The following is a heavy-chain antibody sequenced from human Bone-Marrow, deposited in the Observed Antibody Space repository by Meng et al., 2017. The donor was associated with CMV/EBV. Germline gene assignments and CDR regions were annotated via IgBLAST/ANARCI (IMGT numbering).Heavy chain of an antibody. Sequence: GSLRLSCTASGGSISSYYWSWIRQPPGKGLEWIGYIYNSGSTNYNPSLKSRVTISVDTSKNQFSLKLSSVTAADTAVYCCARSIAAAGHWFDPWGQGTLVTVSS. V-gene: IGHV4-59*01. CDR2: IYNSGST. CDR3: ARSIAAAGHWFDP. CDR1: GGSISSYY. D-gene: IGHD6-13*01. J-gene: IGHJ5*02.